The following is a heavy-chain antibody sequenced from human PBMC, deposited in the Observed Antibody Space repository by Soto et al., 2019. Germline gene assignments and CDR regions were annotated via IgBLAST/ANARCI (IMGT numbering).Heavy chain of an antibody. CDR3: ASDGSSTANWIGP. V-gene: IGHV4-34*01. D-gene: IGHD2-2*01. CDR2: INHSGST. J-gene: IGHJ5*02. CDR1: GASFSGYY. Sequence: PWETLSRTCAVYGASFSGYYWSWIRQPPGKGLGWIGEINHSGSTNYNPSLTSRVTISVATSKNQSSLKLSAVTAADPAVYYFASDGSSTANWIGPRGHGTLVTLSS.